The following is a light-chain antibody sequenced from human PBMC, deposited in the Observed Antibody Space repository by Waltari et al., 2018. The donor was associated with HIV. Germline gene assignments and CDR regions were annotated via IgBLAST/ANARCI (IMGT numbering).Light chain of an antibody. CDR1: SSAVGGYNL. V-gene: IGLV2-23*02. J-gene: IGLJ2*01. CDR3: CAYAGSTTYVI. CDR2: GVS. Sequence: QSALTQPASVSGSPGQSITISCTGTSSAVGGYNLVSWYQQHPGKAPKLMIYGVSKRPSGVSNRFSGSKSGNTASLTISGLQAEDEADYYCCAYAGSTTYVIFGGGTKLTVL.